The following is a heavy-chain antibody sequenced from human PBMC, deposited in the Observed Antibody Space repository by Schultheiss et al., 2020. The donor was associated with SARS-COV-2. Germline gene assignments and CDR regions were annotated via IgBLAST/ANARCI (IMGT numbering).Heavy chain of an antibody. CDR2: IYYSGST. CDR3: ARRLQQWLVPEQKEYFQH. D-gene: IGHD6-19*01. Sequence: SQTLSLTCTVSGGSISSSSYYWGWIRQPPGKGLEWIGSIYYSGSTYYNPSLKSRVTISVDTSKNQFSLKLSSVTAADTAVYYCARRLQQWLVPEQKEYFQHWGQGTLVTVSS. V-gene: IGHV4-39*01. CDR1: GGSISSSSYY. J-gene: IGHJ1*01.